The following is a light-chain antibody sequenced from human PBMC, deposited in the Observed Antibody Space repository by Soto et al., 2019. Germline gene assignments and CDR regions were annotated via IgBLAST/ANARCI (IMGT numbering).Light chain of an antibody. V-gene: IGKV1-33*01. CDR3: QQYDNLPIT. CDR2: DAS. CDR1: QDISNY. Sequence: DIQMTQSPSSLSASVGDRVTITCQASQDISNYLNWYQQKPGKAPKLLIYDASNLETGVPSRFSASGSGTDFTSTISSLQPEDIETYYCQQYDNLPITLGQGTRLEIK. J-gene: IGKJ5*01.